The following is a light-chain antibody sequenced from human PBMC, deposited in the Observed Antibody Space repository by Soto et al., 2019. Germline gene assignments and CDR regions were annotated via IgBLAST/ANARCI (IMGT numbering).Light chain of an antibody. Sequence: DIQMTQSPSSLSASVGDRVTVTCRASQDIGTSLAWYQQKPGKVPKLLIYGASILQSGVPSRFSGSGAGTDFTLTVTSLQPEDVATYFCQKYNTAPRTFGQGTKVEIK. J-gene: IGKJ1*01. CDR3: QKYNTAPRT. CDR1: QDIGTS. V-gene: IGKV1-27*01. CDR2: GAS.